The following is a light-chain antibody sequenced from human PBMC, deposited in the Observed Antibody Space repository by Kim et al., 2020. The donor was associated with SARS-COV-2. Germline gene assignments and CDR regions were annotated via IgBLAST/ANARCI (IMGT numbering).Light chain of an antibody. J-gene: IGLJ1*01. CDR1: HSDVGGNND. V-gene: IGLV2-14*04. Sequence: SITNSGTRTHSDVGGNNDVSWYQQHPGKAPKLMIYDVSKRPSGVSNRFSGSKSGNTASLTISGLQAEDEADYYCSSYTSSSTPYVFGTGTKVTVL. CDR3: SSYTSSSTPYV. CDR2: DVS.